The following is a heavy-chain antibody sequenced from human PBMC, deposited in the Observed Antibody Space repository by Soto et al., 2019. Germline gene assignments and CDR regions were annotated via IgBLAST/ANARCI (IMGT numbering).Heavy chain of an antibody. CDR3: AREYSSSWYWEAFDI. CDR2: ISGSGGST. D-gene: IGHD6-13*01. Sequence: EVQLLESGGGLVQPGGSLRLSCAASGFTFSSYAMSWVRQAPGQGLEWVSVISGSGGSTYYADSVKGRFTISRDNSKNTLYLQMNSLRAEDTAVYYCAREYSSSWYWEAFDIWGQGTMVTVSS. V-gene: IGHV3-23*01. CDR1: GFTFSSYA. J-gene: IGHJ3*02.